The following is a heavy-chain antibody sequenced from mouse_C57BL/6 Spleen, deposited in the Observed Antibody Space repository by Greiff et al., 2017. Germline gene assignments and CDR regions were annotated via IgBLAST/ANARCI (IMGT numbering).Heavy chain of an antibody. Sequence: EVHLVESGGGLVKPGGSLKLSCAASGFTFSSYTMSWVRQTPEKRLEWVATISGGGGNTYYPDSVKGRFTISRDNAKNTLYLQMSSLRSEDTALYYCARWSNYDYWGQGTTLTVSS. V-gene: IGHV5-9*01. CDR2: ISGGGGNT. CDR3: ARWSNYDY. CDR1: GFTFSSYT. J-gene: IGHJ2*01. D-gene: IGHD2-5*01.